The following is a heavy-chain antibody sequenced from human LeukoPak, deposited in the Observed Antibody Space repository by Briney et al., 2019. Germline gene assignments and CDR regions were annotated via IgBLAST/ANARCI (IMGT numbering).Heavy chain of an antibody. CDR2: INPNSGGT. CDR1: GYTFTGYY. D-gene: IGHD5-18*01. J-gene: IGHJ4*02. V-gene: IGHV1-2*02. CDR3: ARDFAPGGYSYGYVFDY. Sequence: ASVKVSCKASGYTFTGYYMHWVRQAPGQGLEWMGWINPNSGGTNYAQKFQGRVTMTRDTSISTAYMELSRLRSDDTAVYYCARDFAPGGYSYGYVFDYWGQGTLVTVSS.